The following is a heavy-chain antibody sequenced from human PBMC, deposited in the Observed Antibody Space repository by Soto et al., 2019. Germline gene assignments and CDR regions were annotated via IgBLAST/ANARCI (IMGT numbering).Heavy chain of an antibody. CDR2: ISYDGSNK. V-gene: IGHV3-30-3*01. CDR1: GFTFSSYA. Sequence: GGALRLSCAASGFTFSSYAMHWVRQAPGKGLEWVAVISYDGSNKYYADSVKGRFTISRDNSKNTLYLQMNSLRAEDTAVYYCARDLKYYYDGSGSPPDYWAQGTLVTVSS. J-gene: IGHJ4*02. CDR3: ARDLKYYYDGSGSPPDY. D-gene: IGHD3-22*01.